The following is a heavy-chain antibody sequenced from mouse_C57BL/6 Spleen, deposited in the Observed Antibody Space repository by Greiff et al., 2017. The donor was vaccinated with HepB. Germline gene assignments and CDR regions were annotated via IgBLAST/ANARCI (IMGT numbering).Heavy chain of an antibody. D-gene: IGHD1-1*01. CDR2: IDPSDSYT. CDR1: GYTFTSYW. Sequence: VQLQQPGAELVMPGASVKLSCKASGYTFTSYWMHWVKQRPGRGLEWIGEIDPSDSYTNYNQKFKGKSTLTVDKSSSTAYMQLSSLTSEDSAVYYCARNHYGSSPLFDYWGQGTTLTVSS. V-gene: IGHV1-69*01. CDR3: ARNHYGSSPLFDY. J-gene: IGHJ2*01.